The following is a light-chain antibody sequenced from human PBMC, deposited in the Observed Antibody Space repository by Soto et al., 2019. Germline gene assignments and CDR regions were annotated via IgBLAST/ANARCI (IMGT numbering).Light chain of an antibody. CDR3: CSYAGSYSYV. CDR2: DVS. CDR1: SSDVGGYNY. Sequence: QSALTQPRSVSGSPGQSVTISCTGTSSDVGGYNYVSWYQQHPGKAPKLMIYDVSKRPSGVPDRFSGSKSGNTASLNISGPQAEYEADYYCCSYAGSYSYVFGTGTKLTVL. V-gene: IGLV2-11*01. J-gene: IGLJ1*01.